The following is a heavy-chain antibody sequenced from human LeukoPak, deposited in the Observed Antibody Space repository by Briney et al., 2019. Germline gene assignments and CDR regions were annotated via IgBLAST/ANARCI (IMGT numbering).Heavy chain of an antibody. V-gene: IGHV4-59*01. CDR1: GGSISSYY. CDR2: IYYSGST. Sequence: SETLFLTCTVSGGSISSYYWSWIRQPPGKGLEWIGYIYYSGSTNYNPSLKSRVTISVDTSKNQFSLKLSSVTAADTAVYYCARGGAREPVVTWGQGTLVTVSS. CDR3: ARGGAREPVVT. J-gene: IGHJ5*02. D-gene: IGHD4-23*01.